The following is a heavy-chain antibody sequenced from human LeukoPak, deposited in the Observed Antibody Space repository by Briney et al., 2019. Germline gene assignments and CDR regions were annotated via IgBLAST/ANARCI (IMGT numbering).Heavy chain of an antibody. D-gene: IGHD6-13*01. V-gene: IGHV3-23*01. J-gene: IGHJ6*03. CDR1: GFTFSSYG. Sequence: GGSLRLSCAASGFTFSSYGMSWVRQAPGKGLEWVSAISGSGGSTYYADSVKGRFTISRDNSKNTLYLQMNSLRAEDTAVYYCAKGDSSRRKYYYYYMDVWGKGTTVTISS. CDR3: AKGDSSRRKYYYYYMDV. CDR2: ISGSGGST.